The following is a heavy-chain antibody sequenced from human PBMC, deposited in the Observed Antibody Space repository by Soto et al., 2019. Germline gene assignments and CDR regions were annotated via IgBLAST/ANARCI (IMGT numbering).Heavy chain of an antibody. CDR3: ARELIAVAGSYFDY. J-gene: IGHJ4*02. CDR1: GFTFSDYY. V-gene: IGHV3-11*01. CDR2: ISSRASAI. Sequence: GGSLRLSCAASGFTFSDYYMCCIRQAPGKGLEWVSYISSRASAIYYADSVKGRFTISRDSAKNSLYLQMNSLRAEDTAVYYCARELIAVAGSYFDYWGQGSLVTVSS. D-gene: IGHD6-19*01.